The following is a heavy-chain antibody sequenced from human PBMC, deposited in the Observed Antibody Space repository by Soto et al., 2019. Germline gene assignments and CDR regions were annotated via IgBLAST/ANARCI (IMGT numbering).Heavy chain of an antibody. CDR3: ARLVVAMIVVVTGPFDI. CDR1: GSTFISYA. V-gene: IGHV1-69*13. CDR2: IITNFSIA. J-gene: IGHJ3*02. Sequence: SVKVSCKASGSTFISYAISWERQAPRQGLEWMGGIITNFSIANYAKKFQGRDTITAHESTRTAYKAVSNLRSEDTALQCCARLVVAMIVVVTGPFDIWGQGTMVTVSS. D-gene: IGHD3-22*01.